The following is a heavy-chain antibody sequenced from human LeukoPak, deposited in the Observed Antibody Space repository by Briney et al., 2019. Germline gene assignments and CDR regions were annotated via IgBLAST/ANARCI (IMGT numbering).Heavy chain of an antibody. V-gene: IGHV3-74*01. D-gene: IGHD2/OR15-2a*01. J-gene: IGHJ4*02. CDR1: GNYW. CDR3: VSFYETY. CDR2: INSDGNWT. Sequence: GGSLRLSCAASGNYWMHWVRQVPGKGLVWVSHINSDGNWTSYADSVKGRFTISKDNAKNTVYLQMNSLRAEDTAVYYCVSFYETYWGRGTLVTVSS.